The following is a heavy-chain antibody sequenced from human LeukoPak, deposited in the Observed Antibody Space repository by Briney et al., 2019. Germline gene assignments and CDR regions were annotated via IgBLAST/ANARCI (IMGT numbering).Heavy chain of an antibody. CDR1: GFTVSSNS. D-gene: IGHD2-2*01. CDR2: IYSGGNT. V-gene: IGHV3-53*01. J-gene: IGHJ4*02. CDR3: AKDSLRTLPAASFDY. Sequence: PGGSLRLSCTVSGFTVSSNSWSWVRQAPGKGLEWVSFIYSGGNTHYSDSVKGRFTISRDNSKNTLYLQMNSLRTEDTAVYYCAKDSLRTLPAASFDYWGQGTLVTVSS.